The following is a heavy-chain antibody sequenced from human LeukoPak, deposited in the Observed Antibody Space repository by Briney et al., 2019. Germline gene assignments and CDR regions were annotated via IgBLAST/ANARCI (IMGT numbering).Heavy chain of an antibody. CDR2: IYYSGST. Sequence: PSETLSLTCTVSGGSISTYYWSWIRQPPGKGLEWIGYIYYSGSTNYNPSLKSRVTISVDTSKNQFSLKLSSVTAADTAVYCCARDLPRYSSSLNWFDPWGQGTLVTVSS. D-gene: IGHD6-13*01. J-gene: IGHJ5*02. CDR1: GGSISTYY. V-gene: IGHV4-59*01. CDR3: ARDLPRYSSSLNWFDP.